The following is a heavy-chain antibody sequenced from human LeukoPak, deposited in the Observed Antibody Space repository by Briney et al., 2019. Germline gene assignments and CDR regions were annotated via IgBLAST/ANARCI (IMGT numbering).Heavy chain of an antibody. Sequence: SETLSLTCAVSGGSISSSKWWSWVRQPPGKGLEWIGEIYHSGSTNYNPSLKSRVTISVDKSKNQFSLKMTSVTAADTAVYYCARKGYSSPYYFDYWGQGTLVTVSS. CDR2: IYHSGST. D-gene: IGHD3-22*01. J-gene: IGHJ4*02. V-gene: IGHV4-4*02. CDR1: GGSISSSKW. CDR3: ARKGYSSPYYFDY.